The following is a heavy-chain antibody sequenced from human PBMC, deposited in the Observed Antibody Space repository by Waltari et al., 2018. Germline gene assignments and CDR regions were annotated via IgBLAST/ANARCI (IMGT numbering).Heavy chain of an antibody. Sequence: QLQLQESGPGLVKPSETLSLTCTVSGGSISSSSYYWGWIRPPPGKGLEWIGSIYYSGSTYYNPSLKSRVTISVDTSKNQFSLKLSSVTAADTAVYYCASRLSRLVPAEYFQHWGQGTLVTVSS. J-gene: IGHJ1*01. D-gene: IGHD6-19*01. V-gene: IGHV4-39*07. CDR2: IYYSGST. CDR3: ASRLSRLVPAEYFQH. CDR1: GGSISSSSYY.